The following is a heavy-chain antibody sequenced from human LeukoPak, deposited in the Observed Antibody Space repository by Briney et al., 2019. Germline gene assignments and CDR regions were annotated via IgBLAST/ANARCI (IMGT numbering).Heavy chain of an antibody. Sequence: SETLSLTCTVSGGSISSYYWSWIRQPPGKGLEWIGYIYYSGSTNYNPSLKSRVTISVDTSKNQFSLKLSSVTAADTAVYYCARDPHDSSGYYPWGQGTLVTVSS. CDR1: GGSISSYY. D-gene: IGHD3-22*01. V-gene: IGHV4-59*01. CDR3: ARDPHDSSGYYP. CDR2: IYYSGST. J-gene: IGHJ5*02.